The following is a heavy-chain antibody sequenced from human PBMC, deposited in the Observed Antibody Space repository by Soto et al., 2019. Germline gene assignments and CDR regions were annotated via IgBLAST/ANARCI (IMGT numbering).Heavy chain of an antibody. D-gene: IGHD5-12*01. Sequence: GGSLILSCAASGFTFSSYAMSWVRQAPGKGLEWVSAISGSGVSTYYADSVKGRFTISRHNSKNTLYLQMNSLRAEDTAVYYCARDRASSGHLLFDYWGQGTLVTVSS. V-gene: IGHV3-23*01. CDR2: ISGSGVST. CDR3: ARDRASSGHLLFDY. CDR1: GFTFSSYA. J-gene: IGHJ4*02.